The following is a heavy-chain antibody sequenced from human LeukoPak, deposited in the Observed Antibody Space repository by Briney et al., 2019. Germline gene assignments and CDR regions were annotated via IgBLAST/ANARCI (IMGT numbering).Heavy chain of an antibody. Sequence: GGSLRLSCAASGFTVSRNFMSWVRQAPGKGLEWVSAIYSGGSTYYADSVKGRFTISRDISKNTLFFEMNSLRAEDTAVYYCGREILPSYAFDIWGQGTMVTVSS. J-gene: IGHJ3*02. CDR3: GREILPSYAFDI. CDR1: GFTVSRNF. D-gene: IGHD2/OR15-2a*01. V-gene: IGHV3-66*01. CDR2: IYSGGST.